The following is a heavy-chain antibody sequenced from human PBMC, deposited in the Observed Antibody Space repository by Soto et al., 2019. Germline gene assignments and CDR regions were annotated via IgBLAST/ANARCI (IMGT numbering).Heavy chain of an antibody. J-gene: IGHJ6*02. V-gene: IGHV3-7*03. D-gene: IGHD6-6*01. Sequence: GVLGLCFAGSGFTLSTYWMSWVRQAPGKGLEWLASIKPDGSEKYYVDSVKGRFTISRDSSNNTLFLQMNSLRADDTAVYYCAKDRSIAARSHYYYYGMDVWGQGTTVTVSS. CDR2: IKPDGSEK. CDR3: AKDRSIAARSHYYYYGMDV. CDR1: GFTLSTYW.